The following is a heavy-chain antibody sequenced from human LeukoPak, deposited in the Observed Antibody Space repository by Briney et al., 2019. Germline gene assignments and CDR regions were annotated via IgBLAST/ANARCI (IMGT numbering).Heavy chain of an antibody. V-gene: IGHV3-9*01. J-gene: IGHJ4*02. D-gene: IGHD6-6*01. CDR1: GFTFDDYA. CDR2: ISWNSGSI. CDR3: ARDGTYSSSSFDY. Sequence: GRSLRLSCAASGFTFDDYAMHWVRQAPGKGLEWVSGISWNSGSIGYADSVKGRFTISRDNAKNTLYLQMNSLRAEDTAVYYCARDGTYSSSSFDYWGQGTLVTVSS.